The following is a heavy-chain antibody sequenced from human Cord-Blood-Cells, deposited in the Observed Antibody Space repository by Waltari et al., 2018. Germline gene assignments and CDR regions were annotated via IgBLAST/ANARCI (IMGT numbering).Heavy chain of an antibody. CDR1: GYSFTSYW. CDR3: ARQGHSSSWRLFYGMDV. J-gene: IGHJ6*02. V-gene: IGHV5-51*01. CDR2: ICPGDSDT. D-gene: IGHD6-13*01. Sequence: EVHLVQSGAEEKKPGESLKISGKGSGYSFTSYWNGRARPVTGKGLELMGIICPGDSDTRYSPSFQGQVTISADKSISTAYLQWSSLKASDTAMYYCARQGHSSSWRLFYGMDVWGQGTTVTVSS.